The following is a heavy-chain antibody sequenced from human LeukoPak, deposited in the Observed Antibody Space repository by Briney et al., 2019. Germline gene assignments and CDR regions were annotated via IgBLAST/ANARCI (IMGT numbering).Heavy chain of an antibody. D-gene: IGHD3-22*01. Sequence: GGSLRPSCAASGFDFGAYEMNWVRQAPGKGLEWVAYFAGSDTTKYYADSVRGRFTISRDNAKNSLYLQMNSLRAEDTALYYCTTLGYHLDSWGQGTLVTVSS. J-gene: IGHJ4*02. CDR1: GFDFGAYE. V-gene: IGHV3-48*03. CDR2: FAGSDTTK. CDR3: TTLGYHLDS.